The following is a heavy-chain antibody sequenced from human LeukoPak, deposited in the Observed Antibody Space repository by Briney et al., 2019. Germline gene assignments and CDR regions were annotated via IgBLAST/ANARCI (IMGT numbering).Heavy chain of an antibody. D-gene: IGHD3-3*01. Sequence: GRSLRLSCAASGFIFSSYAMHWVRRAPGKGPEWVAIIWFDGSNQYYAESVEGRFTVSRDNSKSTLYLQMNSLRAEDTAVYSCARAPYYDFWSGYYTGINGMDVWGQGTTVTVSS. CDR2: IWFDGSNQ. J-gene: IGHJ6*02. V-gene: IGHV3-33*01. CDR1: GFIFSSYA. CDR3: ARAPYYDFWSGYYTGINGMDV.